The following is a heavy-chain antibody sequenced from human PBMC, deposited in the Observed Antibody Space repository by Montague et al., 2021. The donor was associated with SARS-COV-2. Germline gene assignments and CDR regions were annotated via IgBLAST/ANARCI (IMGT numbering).Heavy chain of an antibody. CDR2: IYYSGST. V-gene: IGHV4-59*01. CDR1: GGSISSYY. CDR3: ASSGFSSGWEDPHWCFDV. Sequence: SETLSLTCTVSGGSISSYYWSWIRQPPGKGLEWIGYIYYSGSTKYNPSLKSRVIMSVDTSKNQFSLRLSSVTTADTAVYHCASSGFSSGWEDPHWCFDVWGRGTLVTASS. J-gene: IGHJ2*01. D-gene: IGHD6-19*01.